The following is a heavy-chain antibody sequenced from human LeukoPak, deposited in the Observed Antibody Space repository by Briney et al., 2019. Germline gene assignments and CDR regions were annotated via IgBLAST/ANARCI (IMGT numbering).Heavy chain of an antibody. Sequence: GGSLRLSCAASGFTFSTYGMHWVRQAPGKGLGWVAVIWYDGSNKYYADSVKGRFTISRDNSKNTLYLQMNSLRAEDTAVYYCARDIGIAAAGTLDYWGQGTLVAVSS. CDR2: IWYDGSNK. V-gene: IGHV3-33*01. CDR1: GFTFSTYG. J-gene: IGHJ4*02. D-gene: IGHD6-13*01. CDR3: ARDIGIAAAGTLDY.